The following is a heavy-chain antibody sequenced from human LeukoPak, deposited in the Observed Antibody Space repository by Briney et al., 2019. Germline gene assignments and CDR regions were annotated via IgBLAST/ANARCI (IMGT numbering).Heavy chain of an antibody. CDR2: IKQDGNEK. Sequence: GGSLRLSCAASGFTFDAYWMSWVRQAPGKGLEWVANIKQDGNEKYYVDSVKGRFTIYRDNAKNSLYLQMNSLRADDTAVYYCARDPLTQNDYRGQGTLVAVSS. CDR3: ARDPLTQNDY. J-gene: IGHJ4*02. D-gene: IGHD1-14*01. V-gene: IGHV3-7*01. CDR1: GFTFDAYW.